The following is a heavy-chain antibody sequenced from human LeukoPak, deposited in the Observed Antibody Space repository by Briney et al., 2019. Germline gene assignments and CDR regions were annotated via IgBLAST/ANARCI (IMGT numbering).Heavy chain of an antibody. CDR3: AKLREWELPDLFDY. J-gene: IGHJ4*02. Sequence: PGGSLRLSCAASGFTFSNYALHWVRQAPGKGLEWVAVISYDGSNKFYADSVRGRFTISRDNSKNTLYLQMNSLRAEDTAVYYCAKLREWELPDLFDYWGQGTLVTVSS. CDR2: ISYDGSNK. V-gene: IGHV3-30*04. D-gene: IGHD1-26*01. CDR1: GFTFSNYA.